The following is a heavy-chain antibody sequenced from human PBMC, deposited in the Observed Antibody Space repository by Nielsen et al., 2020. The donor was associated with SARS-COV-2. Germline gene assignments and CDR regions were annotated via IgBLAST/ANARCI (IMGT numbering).Heavy chain of an antibody. Sequence: SVKVSCKASGGTFSSYAISWVRQAPGQGLEWMGRIIPILGTANYTQKFQRRVTITADESTSTAYMELNSLRSEDTAVYYCATEGDERFGCGNTSCFPLGNWGQGTLVTVSS. V-gene: IGHV1-69*11. D-gene: IGHD2-2*01. CDR1: GGTFSSYA. CDR2: IIPILGTA. CDR3: ATEGDERFGCGNTSCFPLGN. J-gene: IGHJ4*02.